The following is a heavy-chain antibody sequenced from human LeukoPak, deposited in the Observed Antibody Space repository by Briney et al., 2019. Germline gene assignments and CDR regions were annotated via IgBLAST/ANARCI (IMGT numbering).Heavy chain of an antibody. D-gene: IGHD3-3*01. V-gene: IGHV3-30-3*01. CDR1: GFTFSSYA. CDR3: ARGMDVLRFLECLGDIDY. Sequence: GGSLRFSCAASGFTFSSYAMHWVPQAPGKGLEWVADISYDGSNKYYADSVKGRFTISRDNSKNTLYLKMHSLRAEDTAVYYCARGMDVLRFLECLGDIDYWGQGTLVTVSS. CDR2: ISYDGSNK. J-gene: IGHJ4*02.